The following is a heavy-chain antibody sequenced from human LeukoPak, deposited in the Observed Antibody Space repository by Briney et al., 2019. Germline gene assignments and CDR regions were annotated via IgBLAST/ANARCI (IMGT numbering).Heavy chain of an antibody. V-gene: IGHV3-23*01. J-gene: IGHJ4*02. D-gene: IGHD3-10*01. CDR2: ISGSGGST. Sequence: PGGSLRLSCAASGFTFSSYAMSWVRQAPGKGLEWVSAISGSGGSTYYADSVKGRFTISRDNSKNTLYLQMNSLRVEDTAVYYCAKGAKYYYGSGSYWAFDYWGQGTLVTVSS. CDR1: GFTFSSYA. CDR3: AKGAKYYYGSGSYWAFDY.